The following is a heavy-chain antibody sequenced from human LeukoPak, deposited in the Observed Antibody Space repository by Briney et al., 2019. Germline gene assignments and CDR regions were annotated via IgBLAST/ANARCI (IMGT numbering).Heavy chain of an antibody. Sequence: VASVKVSCKASGGTLSSYTISWVRQAPGQGLEWMGRIIPILGIANYAQKFQGRVTITADKSTSTAYMELSSLRSEDTAVYYCARAEAITIFLDLGHWGQGTLVTVSS. CDR2: IIPILGIA. CDR3: ARAEAITIFLDLGH. D-gene: IGHD3-3*01. J-gene: IGHJ4*02. CDR1: GGTLSSYT. V-gene: IGHV1-69*02.